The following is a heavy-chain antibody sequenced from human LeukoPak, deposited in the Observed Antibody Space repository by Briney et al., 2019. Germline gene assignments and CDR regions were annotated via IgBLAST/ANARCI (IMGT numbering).Heavy chain of an antibody. Sequence: SDTLSLTCTVSGGSISSVDYYWSWIRQPPGKGLEWIGYIYYSGSTYYNPSLKSRVTISVDTSKNQFSLKLSSVTAADTAVYYCARVMDYYGSGSLNFDYWGQGTLVTVSS. CDR3: ARVMDYYGSGSLNFDY. V-gene: IGHV4-30-4*02. CDR1: GGSISSVDYY. D-gene: IGHD3-10*01. CDR2: IYYSGST. J-gene: IGHJ4*02.